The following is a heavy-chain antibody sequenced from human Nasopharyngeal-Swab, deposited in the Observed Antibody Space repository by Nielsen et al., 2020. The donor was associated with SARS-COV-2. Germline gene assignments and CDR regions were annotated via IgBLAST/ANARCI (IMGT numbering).Heavy chain of an antibody. CDR2: ISSSGSTI. CDR1: GFTFSSYA. D-gene: IGHD1-26*01. CDR3: ATPVGDEGWGLYYYGMDV. Sequence: GGSLRLSCAASGFTFSSYAMNWVRQAPGKGLEWVSYISSSGSTIYYADSVKGRFTISRDNAKNSLYLQMNSLRAEDTAVYYCATPVGDEGWGLYYYGMDVWGQGTTVTVSS. J-gene: IGHJ6*02. V-gene: IGHV3-48*03.